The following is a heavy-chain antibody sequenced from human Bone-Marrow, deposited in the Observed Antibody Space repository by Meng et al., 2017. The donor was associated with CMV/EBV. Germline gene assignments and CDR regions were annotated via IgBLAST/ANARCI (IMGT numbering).Heavy chain of an antibody. CDR1: GGTFSSYA. CDR2: IIPILGIA. J-gene: IGHJ6*02. Sequence: SVKVSCKASGGTFSSYAISWVRQAPGQGLEWMGGIIPILGIANYAQKFQGRVTITADKPTSTAHMELSSLRSEDTAVYYCARAGVRYLWSRYYYYGMDVWGQGTTVTVSS. V-gene: IGHV1-69*10. D-gene: IGHD3-9*01. CDR3: ARAGVRYLWSRYYYYGMDV.